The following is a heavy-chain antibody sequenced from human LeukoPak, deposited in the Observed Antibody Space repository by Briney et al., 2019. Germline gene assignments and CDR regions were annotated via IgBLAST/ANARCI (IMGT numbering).Heavy chain of an antibody. D-gene: IGHD5-12*01. Sequence: SETLSLTCAVSGYSISSGYYWGWIRQPPGKGLEWIGSIYHSGSTYYNPSLKSRVTISVDTSKNQFSLKLSSVTAADTAVYYGASRRRVATDYWGQGTLVTVSS. CDR2: IYHSGST. J-gene: IGHJ4*02. CDR1: GYSISSGYY. CDR3: ASRRRVATDY. V-gene: IGHV4-38-2*01.